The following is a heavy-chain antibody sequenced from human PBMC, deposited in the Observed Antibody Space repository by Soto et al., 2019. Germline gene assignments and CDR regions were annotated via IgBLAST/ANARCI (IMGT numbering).Heavy chain of an antibody. Sequence: QLQLQESGSGLVKPSQTLSLTCAVSGGSISSGGYSWSWIRQPPGKGLEWIGYIYHSGSTYYNPSLKSRATVPVDRSRNQFSRKLGSVPAAGTAVYYCARAPLIDQGWFDPWGQGTLVTVSS. CDR1: GGSISSGGYS. D-gene: IGHD3-22*01. CDR2: IYHSGST. J-gene: IGHJ5*02. CDR3: ARAPLIDQGWFDP. V-gene: IGHV4-30-2*01.